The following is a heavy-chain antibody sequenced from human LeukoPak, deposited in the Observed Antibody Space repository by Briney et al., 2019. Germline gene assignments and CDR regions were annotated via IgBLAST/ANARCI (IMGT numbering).Heavy chain of an antibody. CDR3: ARERGVYYYDSSGSLDY. V-gene: IGHV4-31*03. D-gene: IGHD3-22*01. CDR1: GGSISGGGYY. J-gene: IGHJ4*02. CDR2: IYYSGST. Sequence: PSQNLSCNATVSGGSISGGGYYWRCTRQHPGKGLGWIGYIYYSGSTYYKPSLKSRVTISVDTSKNQFSLKLSSVTAADTGVYYCARERGVYYYDSSGSLDYWGQGTLVTVSS.